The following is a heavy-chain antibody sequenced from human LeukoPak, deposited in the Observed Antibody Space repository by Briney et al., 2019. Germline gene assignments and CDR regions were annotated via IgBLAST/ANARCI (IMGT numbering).Heavy chain of an antibody. V-gene: IGHV4-59*08. CDR2: IYYSGST. CDR3: ARQNYDLLTTYYFDY. D-gene: IGHD3-9*01. Sequence: SETLSLTCTVSGGSISSYYWSWIRQPPGKGLEWIGYIYYSGSTNYSPSLKSRVSISVDTSNNQFSLKLSSVTAADTAVYYCARQNYDLLTTYYFDYWGQGTLVTVSS. CDR1: GGSISSYY. J-gene: IGHJ4*02.